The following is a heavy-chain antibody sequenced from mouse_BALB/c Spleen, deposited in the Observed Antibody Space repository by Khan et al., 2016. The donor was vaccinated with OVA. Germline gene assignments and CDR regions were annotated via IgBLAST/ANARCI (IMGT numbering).Heavy chain of an antibody. J-gene: IGHJ4*01. D-gene: IGHD2-14*01. CDR3: ARAYYRYDGYYAMDY. Sequence: QVQLKESGPGLVAPSQSLSITCTFSGFSLSRYNIPWVRHPPGIGLEWLGIIWGGGGTYYISTLKSRLSISKDNSTSQVFLKRNSLQTVETAMYYCARAYYRYDGYYAMDYWGQGTSVTVSS. CDR2: IWGGGGT. V-gene: IGHV2-6-4*01. CDR1: GFSLSRYN.